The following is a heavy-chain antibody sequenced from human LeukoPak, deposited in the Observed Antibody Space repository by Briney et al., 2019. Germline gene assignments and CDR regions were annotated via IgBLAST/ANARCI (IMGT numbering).Heavy chain of an antibody. Sequence: SETLSLTCTVSGGSISSGSYYWSWIRQPAGKGLEWIGRIYTSGSTNYNPSLKSRVTISVDTSKNQFSLKLSSVTAADTAVYYCASPTSLSGTSCYGDSCGMDVWGQGTTVTVSS. D-gene: IGHD2-2*01. V-gene: IGHV4-61*02. J-gene: IGHJ6*02. CDR2: IYTSGST. CDR3: ASPTSLSGTSCYGDSCGMDV. CDR1: GGSISSGSYY.